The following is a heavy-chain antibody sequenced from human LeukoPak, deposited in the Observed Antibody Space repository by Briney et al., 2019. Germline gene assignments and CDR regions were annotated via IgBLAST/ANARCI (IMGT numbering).Heavy chain of an antibody. CDR3: ARMLYSSGWYGPFNY. Sequence: SGPTLVNPTQTLTLTCTFSGFSLSTSGMCVSWIRQPPGKALEWLALIDWDDDKYYSTSLKTRLTISKDTSKNQVVLTMTNMDPVDTATYYCARMLYSSGWYGPFNYWGKGTLVTVSS. D-gene: IGHD6-19*01. CDR2: IDWDDDK. V-gene: IGHV2-70*01. J-gene: IGHJ4*02. CDR1: GFSLSTSGMC.